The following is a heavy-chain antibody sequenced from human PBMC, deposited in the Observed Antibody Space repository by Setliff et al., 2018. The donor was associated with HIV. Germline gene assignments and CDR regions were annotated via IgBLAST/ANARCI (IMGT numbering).Heavy chain of an antibody. J-gene: IGHJ4*02. Sequence: SETLSLTCAVYNASFSDYYRGWIRQAPGKGLEWIGEINQSGSTNYNSSLRSRVTMSINLSKNQFSLKLTSVTAADTAAYYCAGRAYGPLEHWGQGNQVTGLL. CDR2: INQSGST. D-gene: IGHD4-17*01. CDR1: NASFSDYY. V-gene: IGHV4-34*01. CDR3: AGRAYGPLEH.